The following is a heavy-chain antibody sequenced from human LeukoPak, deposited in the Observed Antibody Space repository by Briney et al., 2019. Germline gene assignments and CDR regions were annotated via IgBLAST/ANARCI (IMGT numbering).Heavy chain of an antibody. CDR3: ARDGCSGGSCYYPQSAWFDP. Sequence: ASVKVSCKASGYTFTSYYMHWVRQAPGQGLEWMGIINPSGGSTSYAQKFQGRVTITRDTSASTAYMELSSLRSEDTAVYYCARDGCSGGSCYYPQSAWFDPWGQGTLVTVSS. V-gene: IGHV1-46*01. CDR2: INPSGGST. CDR1: GYTFTSYY. D-gene: IGHD2-15*01. J-gene: IGHJ5*02.